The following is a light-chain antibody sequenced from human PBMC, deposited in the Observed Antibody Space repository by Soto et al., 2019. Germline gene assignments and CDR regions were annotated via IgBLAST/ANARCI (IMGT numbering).Light chain of an antibody. J-gene: IGKJ1*01. V-gene: IGKV4-1*01. CDR3: QQCYRPWT. CDR1: QSVLYSSNNKNY. CDR2: WAS. Sequence: DIVMTQSPDSLAVSLGERATINCKSSQSVLYSSNNKNYLAWYQQKPGQPPKLLIYWASTRESGVPVRFSGSGSGTDFTLTISSLQAEDVAVYYCQQCYRPWTFGQGTKVEIK.